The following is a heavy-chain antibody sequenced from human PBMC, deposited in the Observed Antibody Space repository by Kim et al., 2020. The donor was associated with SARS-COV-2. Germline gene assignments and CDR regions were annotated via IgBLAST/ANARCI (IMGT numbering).Heavy chain of an antibody. J-gene: IGHJ4*02. V-gene: IGHV3-21*01. CDR3: AREPAAGNPVTIDY. CDR2: ISSSSSYI. CDR1: GFTFSSYS. D-gene: IGHD6-13*01. Sequence: GGSLRLSCAASGFTFSSYSMNWVRQAPGKGLEWVSSISSSSSYIYYADSVKGRFTISRDNAKNSLYLQMNSLRAEDTAVYYCAREPAAGNPVTIDYWGQGTLVTVSS.